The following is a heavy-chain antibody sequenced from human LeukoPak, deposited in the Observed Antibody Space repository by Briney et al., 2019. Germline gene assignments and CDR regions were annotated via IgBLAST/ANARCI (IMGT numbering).Heavy chain of an antibody. CDR2: ISSSSSYI. CDR1: GFTFSSYS. V-gene: IGHV3-21*01. D-gene: IGHD6-13*01. J-gene: IGHJ4*02. Sequence: GGSLRLSCAASGFTFSSYSMNWVRQAPGKGLEWVSSISSSSSYIYYADSVKGRFTISRDNAKNSLYLQMNSLRAEDTAVYYCARDPHLAAGTFLWGQGTLVTVSS. CDR3: ARDPHLAAGTFL.